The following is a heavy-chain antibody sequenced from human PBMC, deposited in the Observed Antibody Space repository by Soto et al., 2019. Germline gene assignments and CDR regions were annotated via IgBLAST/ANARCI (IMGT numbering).Heavy chain of an antibody. Sequence: GGSLRLSCAASGFTFSSYAMSWVRQAPGKGLEWVSAISGSGGSTYYADSVKGRFTISRDNSKNTLYLQMNSLRAEDTAVYYCAKVPRSSTFLYYFDYWGQGTLVTVSS. J-gene: IGHJ4*02. CDR3: AKVPRSSTFLYYFDY. CDR2: ISGSGGST. D-gene: IGHD3-16*01. V-gene: IGHV3-23*01. CDR1: GFTFSSYA.